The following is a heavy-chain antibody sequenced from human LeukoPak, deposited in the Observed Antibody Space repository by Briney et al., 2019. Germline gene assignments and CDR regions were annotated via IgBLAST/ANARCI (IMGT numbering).Heavy chain of an antibody. CDR3: ARDGGDCSGGSCYKGDFDY. Sequence: GGSLRLSCAASGFTFSSYSMNWVRQAPGKGLEWVSAISSSSSNIYYADSVKGRFTISRDNAKNSLYLQMNSLRAEDTAVYYCARDGGDCSGGSCYKGDFDYWGQGTLVTVSS. CDR1: GFTFSSYS. J-gene: IGHJ4*02. V-gene: IGHV3-21*01. D-gene: IGHD2-15*01. CDR2: ISSSSSNI.